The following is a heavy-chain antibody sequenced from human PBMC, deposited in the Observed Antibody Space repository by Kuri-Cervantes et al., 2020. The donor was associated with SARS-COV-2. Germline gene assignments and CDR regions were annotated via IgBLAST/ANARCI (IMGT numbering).Heavy chain of an antibody. D-gene: IGHD6-19*01. CDR1: GFTFSSYA. J-gene: IGHJ4*02. CDR3: ASLPAVAGYFDY. V-gene: IGHV3-30*04. Sequence: GESLKISCAASGFTFSSYAMHWVRQAPGRGLEWVAVISYDGSNKYYADSVKGRFTISRDNSKNTLYLQMNSLRAEDTAVYYCASLPAVAGYFDYWGQGTLVTVSS. CDR2: ISYDGSNK.